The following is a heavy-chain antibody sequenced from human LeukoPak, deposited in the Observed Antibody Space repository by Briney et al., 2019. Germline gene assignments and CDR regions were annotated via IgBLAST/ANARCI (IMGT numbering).Heavy chain of an antibody. CDR1: GVSISNNNW. Sequence: SETLCLTCAVSGVSISNNNWWRWVRQTPGKGLEWIGEIYNSGSTNYNPSLKSRVTISVDESKNQFSLRLSSVTAADTAVYYCASSGNSWYFDLWGRGTLVTVSS. CDR3: ASSGNSWYFDL. D-gene: IGHD4-23*01. V-gene: IGHV4-4*02. J-gene: IGHJ2*01. CDR2: IYNSGST.